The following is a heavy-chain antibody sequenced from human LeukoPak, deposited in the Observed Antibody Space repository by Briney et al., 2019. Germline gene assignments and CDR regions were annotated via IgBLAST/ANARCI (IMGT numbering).Heavy chain of an antibody. V-gene: IGHV1-46*01. J-gene: IGHJ4*02. Sequence: ASVKVSCKASGYTFTSYDINWVRQAPGQGLEWMGIINPTGGSTTYALKFQGRVTMTRDTSTSTVYMELSSLRSDDTAAYYCARTAARRFDYWGQGTLFTGTS. CDR2: INPTGGST. CDR3: ARTAARRFDY. D-gene: IGHD6-6*01. CDR1: GYTFTSYD.